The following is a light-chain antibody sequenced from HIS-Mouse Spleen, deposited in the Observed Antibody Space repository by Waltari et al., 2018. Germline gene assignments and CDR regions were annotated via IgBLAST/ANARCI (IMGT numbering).Light chain of an antibody. CDR1: QSISSW. CDR2: KAS. J-gene: IGKJ1*01. Sequence: DIQMTQYTSTLSASVGDSGTIACRASQSISSWLAWYQQKPGKAPKLLIYKASSLKSGVPSRFSGSGSGTEFTLTISSLQPDDFATYYCQQYNSYSRTFGQGTKVEIK. V-gene: IGKV1-5*03. CDR3: QQYNSYSRT.